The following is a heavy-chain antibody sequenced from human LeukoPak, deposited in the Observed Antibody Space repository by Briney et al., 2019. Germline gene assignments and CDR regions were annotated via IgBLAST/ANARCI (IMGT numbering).Heavy chain of an antibody. V-gene: IGHV4-39*01. CDR2: IYYSGST. CDR3: ASGYYDSSGYYYPFEY. Sequence: SETLSLTCTVSGGSISSSSYYWGWIRQPPGKGLEWIGSIYYSGSTYYNPSLKSRVTISVDTSKNQFSLKLSSVTAADTAVYYCASGYYDSSGYYYPFEYWGQGTLVTVSS. CDR1: GGSISSSSYY. J-gene: IGHJ4*02. D-gene: IGHD3-22*01.